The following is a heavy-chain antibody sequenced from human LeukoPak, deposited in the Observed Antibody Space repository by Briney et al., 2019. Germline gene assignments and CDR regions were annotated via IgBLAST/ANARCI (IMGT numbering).Heavy chain of an antibody. V-gene: IGHV3-23*01. D-gene: IGHD4/OR15-4a*01. CDR1: GFIFNNYG. CDR2: ISGRSSST. J-gene: IGHJ4*02. CDR3: ARRAGAYSHPYDY. Sequence: GGSLRLSCAASGFIFNNYGMNWVRQAPGKGLEWVSGISGRSSSTYYADSVKGRFTISRDNSKNTLYLQMNSLRAENTAVYYCARRAGAYSHPYDYWGQGTLVTVSS.